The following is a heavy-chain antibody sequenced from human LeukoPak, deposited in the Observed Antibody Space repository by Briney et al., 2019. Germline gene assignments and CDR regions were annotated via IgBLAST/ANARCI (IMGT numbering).Heavy chain of an antibody. CDR2: ISSSSYI. V-gene: IGHV3-21*01. CDR3: ARPNPRYYYGSGSPWGFVY. CDR1: GFTFSSYS. J-gene: IGHJ4*02. Sequence: GGSLRLSCAASGFTFSSYSMNWVRQAPGKGLEWVSSISSSSYIYYADSVKGRFTISRDNAKNSLYLQMNSLRAEDTAVYYCARPNPRYYYGSGSPWGFVYWGQGTLVTVSS. D-gene: IGHD3-10*01.